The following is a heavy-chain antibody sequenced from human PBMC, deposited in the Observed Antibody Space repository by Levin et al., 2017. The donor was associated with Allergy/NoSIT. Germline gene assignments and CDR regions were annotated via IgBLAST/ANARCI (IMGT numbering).Heavy chain of an antibody. CDR2: IIPIFGTA. D-gene: IGHD3-9*01. J-gene: IGHJ4*02. CDR3: ARAGTYYDILTGYYKYYFDY. V-gene: IGHV1-69*13. CDR1: GGTFSSYA. Sequence: SVKVSCKASGGTFSSYAISWVRQAPGQGLEWMGGIIPIFGTANYAQKFQGRVTITADESTSTAYMELSSLRSEDTAVYYCARAGTYYDILTGYYKYYFDYWGQGTLVTVSS.